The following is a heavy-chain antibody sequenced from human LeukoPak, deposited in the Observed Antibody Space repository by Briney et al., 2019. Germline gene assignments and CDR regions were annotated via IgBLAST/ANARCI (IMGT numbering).Heavy chain of an antibody. J-gene: IGHJ4*02. CDR2: IYPDDSVT. Sequence: GESLKISCKGSGYSFTSYWIGWVRQMPGKGLEWVGIIYPDDSVTRYSPSFQDQVIISADKSISTAYLQWSSLKASGTAMYYCARHYPGGDYFIDYWGQGTLVTVSS. CDR3: ARHYPGGDYFIDY. CDR1: GYSFTSYW. V-gene: IGHV5-51*01. D-gene: IGHD4-17*01.